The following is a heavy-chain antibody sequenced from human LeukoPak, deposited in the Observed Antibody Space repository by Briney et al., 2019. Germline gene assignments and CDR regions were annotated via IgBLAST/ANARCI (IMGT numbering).Heavy chain of an antibody. V-gene: IGHV3-7*01. CDR2: IKRDGSEK. CDR1: GFTFSSNW. D-gene: IGHD1-1*01. CDR3: ARERETYNDY. Sequence: QAGGSLRLSCAASGFTFSSNWMTWVRQAPGKGLEWVGNIKRDGSEKYYVDSVKGRFTISRDNAKNSLYLQMHSLRAEDTAVYYCARERETYNDYWGQGTLVTVSS. J-gene: IGHJ4*02.